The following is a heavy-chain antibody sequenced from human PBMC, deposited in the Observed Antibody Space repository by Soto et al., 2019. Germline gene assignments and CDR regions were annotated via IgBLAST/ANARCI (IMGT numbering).Heavy chain of an antibody. J-gene: IGHJ4*02. CDR1: AGSFSGYY. D-gene: IGHD2-8*02. CDR3: ARDKITGLFEY. Sequence: QVQLQQWGAGLLKPSETLSLTCAVYAGSFSGYYWTWIRQPPGTGLEWIGEINHSGSINYNPSLKSRVTISVDTSKNQFSLKLTSVTAADTPVYYCARDKITGLFEYWGQGTLVTVSS. CDR2: INHSGSI. V-gene: IGHV4-34*01.